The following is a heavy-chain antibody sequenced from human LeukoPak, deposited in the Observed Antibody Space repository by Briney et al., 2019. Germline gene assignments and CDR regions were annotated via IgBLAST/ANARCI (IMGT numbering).Heavy chain of an antibody. D-gene: IGHD5-24*01. CDR3: ATHGYNALYSFLDY. V-gene: IGHV1-24*01. CDR2: FDPEDGET. Sequence: ASVNVSCKVSGYTLTELSMHWVRQAPGKGLEWMGGFDPEDGETIYAQKFQGRVTMTEDTSTDTAYKELSSLRSEDTAVYYCATHGYNALYSFLDYWGQGTLVTVSS. J-gene: IGHJ4*02. CDR1: GYTLTELS.